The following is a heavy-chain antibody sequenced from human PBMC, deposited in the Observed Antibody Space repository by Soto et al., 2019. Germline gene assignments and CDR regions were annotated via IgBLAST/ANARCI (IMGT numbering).Heavy chain of an antibody. D-gene: IGHD2-21*01. J-gene: IGHJ6*02. Sequence: GGSLRLSCLASGFTFSSYAMHWVRQAPGKGLEYVSGINSNGGNTYYADSVKDRFTISRDNSKNTLYLQMNSLRAEDTAVYFCVKEIGGGNYYFSGMDVWGQGTAVSVSS. V-gene: IGHV3-64D*06. CDR3: VKEIGGGNYYFSGMDV. CDR2: INSNGGNT. CDR1: GFTFSSYA.